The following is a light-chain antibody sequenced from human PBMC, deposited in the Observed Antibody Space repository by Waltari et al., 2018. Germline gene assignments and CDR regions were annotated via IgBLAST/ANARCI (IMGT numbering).Light chain of an antibody. Sequence: QSVLTPPPSASGTPGPRVTISCSGRSSNIGTNTVNWYQQVPGTAPKFLIYINNQRPSGFPDRFSGSKSGTSASLAISGLQSEDEADYYCAAWDDSLNGVVFGGGTKLTVL. CDR2: INN. V-gene: IGLV1-44*01. J-gene: IGLJ2*01. CDR1: SSNIGTNT. CDR3: AAWDDSLNGVV.